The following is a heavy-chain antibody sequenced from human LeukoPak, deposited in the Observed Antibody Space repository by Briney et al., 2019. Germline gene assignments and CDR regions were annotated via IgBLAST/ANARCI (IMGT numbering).Heavy chain of an antibody. CDR2: IYHSGST. CDR3: ARETTYSSGWYSRIDY. V-gene: IGHV4-38-2*02. CDR1: GYSISSGYY. D-gene: IGHD6-19*01. J-gene: IGHJ4*02. Sequence: SETLSLTCTVSGYSISSGYYWGWIRQPPGKGLEWIGSIYHSGSTYYNPSLKSRVTISVDTSKNQFSLKLSSVTAADTAVYYCARETTYSSGWYSRIDYWGQGTLVTVSS.